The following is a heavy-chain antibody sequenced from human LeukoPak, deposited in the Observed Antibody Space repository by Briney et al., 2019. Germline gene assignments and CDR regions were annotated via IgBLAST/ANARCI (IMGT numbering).Heavy chain of an antibody. Sequence: GGSLRLSCAASGFTFSNAWMNWVRQAPGKGLEWVGRIKSKTDGGATDYAAPVKGRFIISRDDSKNTLYLQMNSLKTEDTAVYYCTTVGAAGRIGYYYYGMDVWGQGTTVTVSS. CDR2: IKSKTDGGAT. D-gene: IGHD6-13*01. V-gene: IGHV3-15*07. CDR3: TTVGAAGRIGYYYYGMDV. J-gene: IGHJ6*02. CDR1: GFTFSNAW.